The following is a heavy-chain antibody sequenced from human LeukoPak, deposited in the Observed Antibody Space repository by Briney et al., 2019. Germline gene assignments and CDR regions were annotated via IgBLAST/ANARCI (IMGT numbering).Heavy chain of an antibody. D-gene: IGHD2-2*01. V-gene: IGHV3-48*03. CDR3: ARAGVDQMRY. CDR2: ITTGGETT. CDR1: GFTFSSYE. J-gene: IGHJ4*02. Sequence: GGSLRLSCAASGFTFSSYEMNWVRQAPGKGPEWVSYITTGGETTYYADSVKGRFTISRDNAKNSLYLQMSSLRAEDTAVYYCARAGVDQMRYWGQGTLVTVSS.